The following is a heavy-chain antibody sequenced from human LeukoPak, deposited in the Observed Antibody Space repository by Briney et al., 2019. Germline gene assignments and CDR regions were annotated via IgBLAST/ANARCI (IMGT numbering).Heavy chain of an antibody. J-gene: IGHJ4*02. Sequence: GASVKVSCKASGYTFTSYYKHWVRQAPGQGLEWMGIINPSGSSTSYAQKFQGRVTMTRDTSTSTVYMELSSLKSEDTAVYYCARELTSAVPAAVYWGQGTLVTVSS. D-gene: IGHD2-2*01. CDR2: INPSGSST. CDR3: ARELTSAVPAAVY. V-gene: IGHV1-46*01. CDR1: GYTFTSYY.